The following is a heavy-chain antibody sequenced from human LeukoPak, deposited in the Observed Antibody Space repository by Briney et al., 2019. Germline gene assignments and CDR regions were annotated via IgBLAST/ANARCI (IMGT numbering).Heavy chain of an antibody. CDR3: AKDYEYNSNTWYFH. J-gene: IGHJ4*02. V-gene: IGHV3-23*01. Sequence: PGGSLRLSCAASGFTFSSHSMNWVRQAPGKGLEWVSGIIENGGETYYADSVRGRFTISRDNSKNTLYLQMNSLRAEDTAVYYCAKDYEYNSNTWYFHWGRGTLVSVSS. D-gene: IGHD6-13*01. CDR1: GFTFSSHS. CDR2: IIENGGET.